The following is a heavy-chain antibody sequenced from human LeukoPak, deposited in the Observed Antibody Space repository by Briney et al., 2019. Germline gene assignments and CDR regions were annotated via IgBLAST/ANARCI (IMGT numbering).Heavy chain of an antibody. J-gene: IGHJ5*02. V-gene: IGHV4-4*07. CDR3: AGEGRLWFGELWLRWFDP. CDR1: GGSISSYY. CDR2: IYASGSA. Sequence: SETLSLTCTVSGGSISSYYWSWIRQPAGKGLEWMGRIYASGSADYNPSLQSRVTLSVAASMHQFSLKRSSVTAADTAGSYCAGEGRLWFGELWLRWFDPWGQGTLVPVSS. D-gene: IGHD3-10*01.